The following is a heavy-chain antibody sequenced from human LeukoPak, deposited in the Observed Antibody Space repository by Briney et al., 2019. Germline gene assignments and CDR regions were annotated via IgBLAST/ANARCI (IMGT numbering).Heavy chain of an antibody. V-gene: IGHV3-21*01. J-gene: IGHJ3*02. Sequence: GGSLRLSCAASGFTFSSYSMNWVRQAPGKGLEWVSSISSSSSYIYYADSVKGRFTISRDNAKNPLYLQMNSLRAEDTAVYYCARKQASEVGATCAAFDIWGQGTMVTVSS. D-gene: IGHD1-26*01. CDR2: ISSSSSYI. CDR1: GFTFSSYS. CDR3: ARKQASEVGATCAAFDI.